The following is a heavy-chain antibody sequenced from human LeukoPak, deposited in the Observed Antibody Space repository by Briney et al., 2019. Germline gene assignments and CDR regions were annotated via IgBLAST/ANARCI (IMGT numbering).Heavy chain of an antibody. CDR3: ARAHFDWLLDY. Sequence: GGSLRLSCAASGFTFSSYAMHWVRQAPGKGLEWVAVISYDGSNKYYADSVKGRFTISRDNSKNTLYPQMNSLRAEDTAVYYCARAHFDWLLDYWGQGTLVTVSS. CDR1: GFTFSSYA. V-gene: IGHV3-30*04. CDR2: ISYDGSNK. D-gene: IGHD3-9*01. J-gene: IGHJ4*02.